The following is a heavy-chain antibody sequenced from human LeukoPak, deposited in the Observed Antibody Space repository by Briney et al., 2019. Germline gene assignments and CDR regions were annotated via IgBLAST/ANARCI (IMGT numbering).Heavy chain of an antibody. J-gene: IGHJ4*02. CDR3: ATRPGYRAFDY. V-gene: IGHV3-74*01. CDR2: INSDGSST. D-gene: IGHD1-1*01. Sequence: PGGSLRLSCAASGFTFSSYWMHWVRQAPGKGLVWVSRINSDGSSTSYADSVKGRFTISRDNAKNTLYLQMNSLRLEDTAVYYCATRPGYRAFDYWGQGTLATVSS. CDR1: GFTFSSYW.